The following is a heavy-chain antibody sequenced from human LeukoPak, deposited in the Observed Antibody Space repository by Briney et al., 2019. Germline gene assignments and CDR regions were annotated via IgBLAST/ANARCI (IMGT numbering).Heavy chain of an antibody. CDR3: ARGSIRYFDWSGTPPRFAP. CDR2: INHSGST. D-gene: IGHD3-9*01. J-gene: IGHJ5*02. V-gene: IGHV4-34*01. CDR1: GGSFSGYY. Sequence: SETLSLTCAVYGGSFSGYYWSWIRQPPGKGLEWIGEINHSGSTNYNPSLKSRVTISVDTSKNQFSLKLSSVTAADTAVYYCARGSIRYFDWSGTPPRFAPGGQGPLATVS.